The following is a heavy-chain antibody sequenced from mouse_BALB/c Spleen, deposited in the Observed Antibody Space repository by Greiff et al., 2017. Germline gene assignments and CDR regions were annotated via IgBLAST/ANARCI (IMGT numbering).Heavy chain of an antibody. J-gene: IGHJ2*01. CDR2: INPYNDGT. CDR3: ARWYYYGSSFFDY. V-gene: IGHV1-14*01. CDR1: GYTFTSYV. D-gene: IGHD1-1*01. Sequence: EVQLQQSGPELVKPGASVKMSCKASGYTFTSYVMHWVKQKPGQGLEWIGYINPYNDGTKYNEKFKGKATLTSDKSSSTAYMELSSLTSEDSAVYYCARWYYYGSSFFDYWGQGTTLTVSS.